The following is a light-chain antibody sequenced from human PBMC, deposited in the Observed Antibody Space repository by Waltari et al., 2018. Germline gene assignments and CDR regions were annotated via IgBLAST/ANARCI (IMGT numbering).Light chain of an antibody. CDR2: KAS. CDR3: QQAYSVPYT. J-gene: IGKJ2*01. V-gene: IGKV1-39*01. CDR1: HNINIF. Sequence: DIQMTQSPSSLSASVGDRVTITCRASHNINIFLNWYQQKPGEGPKLLISKASNMEGGVPSRFSGSGSGTEFSLSISSLQPDDFATYFCQQAYSVPYTFGQGPNL.